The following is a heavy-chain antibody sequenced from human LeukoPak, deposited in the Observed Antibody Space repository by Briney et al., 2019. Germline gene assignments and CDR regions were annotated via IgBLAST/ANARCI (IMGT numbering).Heavy chain of an antibody. CDR1: GGSFSGYY. D-gene: IGHD5-24*01. CDR3: ARYYGDGAYDTSRWLDP. J-gene: IGHJ5*02. CDR2: INHSGSN. V-gene: IGHV4-34*01. Sequence: SETLSLTCAVYGGSFSGYYWSWIRQPPGKGLEWIGEINHSGSNNYNPSLKRRVTISVDTSKNKFSLKLSSVTAADTAVYYCARYYGDGAYDTSRWLDPWGQGTLVTVSS.